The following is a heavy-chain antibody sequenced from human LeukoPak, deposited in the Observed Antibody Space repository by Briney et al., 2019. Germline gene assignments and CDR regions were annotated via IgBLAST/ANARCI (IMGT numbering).Heavy chain of an antibody. J-gene: IGHJ4*02. Sequence: GGSLRLSCAASGVTFSNYVVSSLRQAPGQGLEWVSAISASGGSTYYAHYVKGRFTISRDNSKNTLYLQMNSLRAEDTAVYYCAKVRGSSAVADDYWGQGTLVTVSS. V-gene: IGHV3-23*01. CDR1: GVTFSNYV. D-gene: IGHD6-19*01. CDR3: AKVRGSSAVADDY. CDR2: ISASGGST.